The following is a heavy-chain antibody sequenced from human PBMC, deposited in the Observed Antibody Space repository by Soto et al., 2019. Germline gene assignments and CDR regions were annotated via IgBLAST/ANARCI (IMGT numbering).Heavy chain of an antibody. Sequence: GGSLRLSCAASGFTFSSYAMRWVRQAPGKGLEWVSVISDNGSNKYYADSVKGRFTISRDNSKNTLYLQMNSLRAEDTAVYYCARDRGVVVPAAIGYWGQGTLVTVSS. CDR2: ISDNGSNK. D-gene: IGHD2-2*01. CDR3: ARDRGVVVPAAIGY. CDR1: GFTFSSYA. V-gene: IGHV3-30-3*01. J-gene: IGHJ4*02.